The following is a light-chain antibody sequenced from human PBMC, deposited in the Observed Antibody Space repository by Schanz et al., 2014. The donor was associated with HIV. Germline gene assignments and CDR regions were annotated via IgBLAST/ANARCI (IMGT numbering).Light chain of an antibody. CDR1: SSDVGGYNY. CDR2: DVS. CDR3: SSYAGSSTPV. V-gene: IGLV2-8*01. J-gene: IGLJ2*01. Sequence: QSALTQPPSASGSPGQSVTISCTGTSSDVGGYNYVSWYQQHPGKAPKLMIYDVSKRPSGVSNRFSGSKSGNTASLTVSGLQADDEADYYCSSYAGSSTPVFGGGTKLTVL.